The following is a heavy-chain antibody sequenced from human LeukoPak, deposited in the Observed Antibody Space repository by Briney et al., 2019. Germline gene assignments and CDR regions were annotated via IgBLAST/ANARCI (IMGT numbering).Heavy chain of an antibody. V-gene: IGHV3-23*01. CDR2: ISGSGGST. Sequence: GGSLRLSCAASGFTFSSYAMSWVRQAPGKGLEWVSAISGSGGSTYYADSVKGRFTISRDNSKNTLYLQMNSLRAEDTAVYYCAKGGAYYDFWSGYYDENWFDPWGQGTLVTVSS. CDR1: GFTFSSYA. D-gene: IGHD3-3*01. CDR3: AKGGAYYDFWSGYYDENWFDP. J-gene: IGHJ5*02.